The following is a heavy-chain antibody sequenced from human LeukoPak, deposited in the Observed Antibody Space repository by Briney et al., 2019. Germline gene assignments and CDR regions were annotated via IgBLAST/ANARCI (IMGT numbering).Heavy chain of an antibody. CDR3: TRERTTTVTSPGDY. D-gene: IGHD4-17*01. Sequence: PGGSLRLSCTASGFTFGDYAMSWVRRAPGKGLEWVGFIRSKAYGGTTEYAASVKGRFTISRDDSKSIAYLQMNSLKTEDTAVYYCTRERTTTVTSPGDYWGQGTLVTVSS. V-gene: IGHV3-49*04. CDR2: IRSKAYGGTT. CDR1: GFTFGDYA. J-gene: IGHJ4*02.